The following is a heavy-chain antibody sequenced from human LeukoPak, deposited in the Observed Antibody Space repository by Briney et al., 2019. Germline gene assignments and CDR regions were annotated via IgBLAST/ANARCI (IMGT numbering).Heavy chain of an antibody. Sequence: GASVKVPCKVSGYTLTELSMHWVRQAPGKGLEWTGGFDPEDGETIYAQKFQGRVTMTEDTSTDTAYMELSSLRSEDTAVYYCATVRGPRERYYDFWSGPPSEGYYFDYWGQGTLVTVSS. CDR2: FDPEDGET. J-gene: IGHJ4*02. D-gene: IGHD3-3*01. CDR1: GYTLTELS. V-gene: IGHV1-24*01. CDR3: ATVRGPRERYYDFWSGPPSEGYYFDY.